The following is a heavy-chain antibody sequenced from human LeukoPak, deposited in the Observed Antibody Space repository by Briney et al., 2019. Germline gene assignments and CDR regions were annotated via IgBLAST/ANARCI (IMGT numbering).Heavy chain of an antibody. J-gene: IGHJ6*03. CDR3: ARVHYYYYYMDV. CDR1: GYTFTSYA. V-gene: IGHV1-69*06. CDR2: IIPIFGTA. Sequence: SVKVSCKASGYTFTSYAMNWVRQAPGQGLEWMGGIIPIFGTANYAQKFQGRVTITADKSTSTAYMELSSLRSEDTAVYYCARVHYYYYYMDVWGKGTTVTVSS.